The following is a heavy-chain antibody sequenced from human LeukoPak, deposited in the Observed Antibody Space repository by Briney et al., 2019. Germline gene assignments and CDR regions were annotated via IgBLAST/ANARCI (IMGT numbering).Heavy chain of an antibody. CDR1: GFTFSSYA. J-gene: IGHJ4*02. Sequence: PGGSLRLSCAASGFTFSSYAMSWVRQAPGKGLEWVSAISGSGGSTYYADSVKGRFTISGDNSKNTLYLQMNSLRAEDTAVYYCASQNYYDSSGYYYPFGYWGQGTLVTVPS. CDR3: ASQNYYDSSGYYYPFGY. D-gene: IGHD3-22*01. V-gene: IGHV3-23*01. CDR2: ISGSGGST.